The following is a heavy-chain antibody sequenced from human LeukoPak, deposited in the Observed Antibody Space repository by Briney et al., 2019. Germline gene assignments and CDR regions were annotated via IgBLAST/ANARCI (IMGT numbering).Heavy chain of an antibody. CDR2: INHSGST. J-gene: IGHJ6*03. Sequence: SETLSLTCAVYGVSFSGYYWSWIRQPPGKGLEWIGEINHSGSTNYNPSLKSRVTISVDTSKNQFSLKLSSVTAADTAVYYCARDGAPWCSSTSCRYYYYMDVWGKGTTVTISS. D-gene: IGHD2-2*01. CDR3: ARDGAPWCSSTSCRYYYYMDV. V-gene: IGHV4-34*01. CDR1: GVSFSGYY.